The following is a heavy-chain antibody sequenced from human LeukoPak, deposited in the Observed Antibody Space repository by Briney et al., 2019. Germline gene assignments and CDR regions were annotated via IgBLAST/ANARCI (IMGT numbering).Heavy chain of an antibody. Sequence: ETLSLTCAVYGGSFSGYYMSWVRQAPGKGLEWVSVIYSGGSTYYADSVKGRFTISRDNSKNTLYLQMNSLRAEDTAVYYCARGVRGVINNNWFDPWGQGTLVTVSS. CDR2: IYSGGST. CDR3: ARGVRGVINNNWFDP. D-gene: IGHD3-10*01. V-gene: IGHV3-53*01. J-gene: IGHJ5*02. CDR1: GGSFSGYY.